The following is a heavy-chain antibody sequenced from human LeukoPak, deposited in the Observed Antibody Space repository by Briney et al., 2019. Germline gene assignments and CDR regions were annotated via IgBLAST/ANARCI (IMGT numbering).Heavy chain of an antibody. CDR1: GFTFSSYG. CDR3: ARVVEGAIEGDSVLAY. Sequence: GGSLRLSCAASGFTFSSYGMSWVRQAPGKWLEWVSSISMSGSYIYYADSVKGRFTISRNNANNSPYLQMNSLRAEDTAVYYCARVVEGAIEGDSVLAYWGQGTLVTVSS. J-gene: IGHJ4*02. D-gene: IGHD5/OR15-5a*01. V-gene: IGHV3-21*01. CDR2: ISMSGSYI.